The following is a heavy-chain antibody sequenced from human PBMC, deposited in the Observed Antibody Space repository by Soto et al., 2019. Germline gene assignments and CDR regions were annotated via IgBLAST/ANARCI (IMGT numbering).Heavy chain of an antibody. CDR1: GGSISSSSYY. Sequence: QLQLQESGPGLVKPSETLSLTCTVSGGSISSSSYYWGWIRQPPGKGLEWIGSIYYSGSTYYNPSLKSRVTISVDTSKNQFSLKLSSVTAAATAVYYCASHDRLQCGAFDIWGQGTMVTVSS. J-gene: IGHJ3*02. V-gene: IGHV4-39*01. D-gene: IGHD6-25*01. CDR2: IYYSGST. CDR3: ASHDRLQCGAFDI.